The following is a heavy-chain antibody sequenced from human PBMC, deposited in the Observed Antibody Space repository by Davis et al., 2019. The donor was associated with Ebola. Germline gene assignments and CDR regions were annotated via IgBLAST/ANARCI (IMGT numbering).Heavy chain of an antibody. D-gene: IGHD1-26*01. V-gene: IGHV5-51*01. CDR1: GYSFTSYW. Sequence: PGGSLRLSCKGSGYSFTSYWIGWVRQMPGKGLEWMGIIYAGDSDTRYSPSFQGQVTISADKSISTAYLQWSSLKASDTAMYYCARRGSYFSFDYWGQGTLVTVSS. CDR2: IYAGDSDT. CDR3: ARRGSYFSFDY. J-gene: IGHJ4*02.